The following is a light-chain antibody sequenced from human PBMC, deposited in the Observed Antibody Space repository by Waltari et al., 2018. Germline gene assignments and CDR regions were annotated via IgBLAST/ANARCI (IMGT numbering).Light chain of an antibody. CDR2: LGS. J-gene: IGKJ3*01. Sequence: DIVMTQSPLSLPVTPGEQASISCRSSQSLLHSNGYNYLDWYLQKPGQSPQLLIYLGSNRASGVPDRFSGSGSGTYFTLKISRVEAEDVGVYYCMQALQTPRFTFGPGTKVDIK. CDR3: MQALQTPRFT. CDR1: QSLLHSNGYNY. V-gene: IGKV2-28*01.